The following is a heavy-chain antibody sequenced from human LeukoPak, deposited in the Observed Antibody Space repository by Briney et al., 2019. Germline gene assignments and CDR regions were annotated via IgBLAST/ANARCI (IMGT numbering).Heavy chain of an antibody. D-gene: IGHD1-1*01. CDR3: AKDPERWASLPDY. CDR2: LQNHGGDI. CDR1: GFTFSNYG. J-gene: IGHJ4*02. Sequence: GGSLRLSCAASGFTFSNYGMHWVRQAPDKGLEWVAFLQNHGGDIHYADSVEGRFTISRDNSKNTLYLQMNSLRAEDTAVYYCAKDPERWASLPDYWGQGTLVTVSS. V-gene: IGHV3-30*02.